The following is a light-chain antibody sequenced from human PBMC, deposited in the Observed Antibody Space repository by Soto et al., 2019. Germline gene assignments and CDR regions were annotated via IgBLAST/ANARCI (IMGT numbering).Light chain of an antibody. CDR2: GAF. CDR3: QKFGNSPRA. Sequence: EIVLTQSPCTLSLSPGERATLSCRASQSVSINYLAWYQQKPGQAPRLLIYGAFARATGIPDRFSGSGSGTDFTLTVSRLEPDDFAVYYCQKFGNSPRAFGQGTKVEIK. CDR1: QSVSINY. V-gene: IGKV3-20*01. J-gene: IGKJ1*01.